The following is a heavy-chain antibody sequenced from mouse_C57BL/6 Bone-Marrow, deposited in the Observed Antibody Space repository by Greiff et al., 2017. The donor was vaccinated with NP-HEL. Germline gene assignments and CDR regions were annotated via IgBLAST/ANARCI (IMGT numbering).Heavy chain of an antibody. Sequence: VQLQQSGPELVKPGASVKISCKASGYAFSSSWMNWVKQRPGKGLEWIGRIYPGDGDPNYNGKFKGKATLTADKSSSTAYMQLSSLTSEDSAVYFCARLYYFDDWGQGTTLTVSS. V-gene: IGHV1-82*01. CDR3: ARLYYFDD. J-gene: IGHJ2*01. CDR2: IYPGDGDP. CDR1: GYAFSSSW.